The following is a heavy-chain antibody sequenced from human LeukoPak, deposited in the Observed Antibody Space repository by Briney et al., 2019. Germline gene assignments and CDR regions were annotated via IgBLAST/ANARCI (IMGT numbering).Heavy chain of an antibody. CDR1: GFTFSSYS. CDR3: ARVPEYYDFWSGSLYFAY. V-gene: IGHV3-21*01. J-gene: IGHJ4*02. D-gene: IGHD3-3*01. CDR2: ISSSSSYI. Sequence: GGSLRLSCAASGFTFSSYSMIWVRQAPGKGVEWVSSISSSSSYIYYADSVKGRFTISRDNPNNSLYLQMNSLRAEDTAVYYCARVPEYYDFWSGSLYFAYWGQGTLVTVSS.